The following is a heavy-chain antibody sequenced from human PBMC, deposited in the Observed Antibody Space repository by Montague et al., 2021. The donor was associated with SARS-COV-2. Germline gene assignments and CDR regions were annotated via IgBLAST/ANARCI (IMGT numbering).Heavy chain of an antibody. CDR1: GGSVSSSPYY. D-gene: IGHD3-10*01. CDR3: ANSYYYGSWNYVYNYYMDA. CDR2: IAYSGRT. V-gene: IGHV4-39*01. J-gene: IGHJ6*03. Sequence: SETLSLTCTVSGGSVSSSPYYWVWIRQPPGLGLDWVGSIAYSGRTXFXXXXKXRLTISVDSPENQFSLSLSSVTAADTAVYYCANSYYYGSWNYVYNYYMDAWGKGATVTVSS.